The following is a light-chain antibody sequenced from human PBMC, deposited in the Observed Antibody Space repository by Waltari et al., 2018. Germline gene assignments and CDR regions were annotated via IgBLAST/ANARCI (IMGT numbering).Light chain of an antibody. Sequence: QSALTQPASVSGSPGQSITISCTGTNSDIGSYNFVSWYQQHPNKVTKLVLYEVSNRPSGVSNSFSGSKSGNTAFLTISGLQAEDEAEYYCSSYTKSTTQVFGTGTKVTVL. V-gene: IGLV2-14*01. J-gene: IGLJ1*01. CDR2: EVS. CDR3: SSYTKSTTQV. CDR1: NSDIGSYNF.